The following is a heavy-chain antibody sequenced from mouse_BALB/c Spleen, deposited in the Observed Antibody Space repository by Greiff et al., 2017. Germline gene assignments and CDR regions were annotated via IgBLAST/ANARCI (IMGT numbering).Heavy chain of an antibody. Sequence: QVQLQQSGPGLVAPSQSLSITCTVSGFSLTSYGVHWVRQPPGKGLEWLGVIWAGGSTNYNSALMSRLSISKDNSKSQVFLKMNSLQTDDTAMYYCASSDGYYAMDYWGQGTSVTVSS. CDR1: GFSLTSYG. J-gene: IGHJ4*01. CDR2: IWAGGST. CDR3: ASSDGYYAMDY. D-gene: IGHD1-2*01. V-gene: IGHV2-9*02.